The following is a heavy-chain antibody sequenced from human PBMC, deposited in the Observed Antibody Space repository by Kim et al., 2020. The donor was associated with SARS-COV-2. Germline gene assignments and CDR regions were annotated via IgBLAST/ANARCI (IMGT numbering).Heavy chain of an antibody. D-gene: IGHD4-17*01. CDR3: ARVLMTTVTTVDY. J-gene: IGHJ4*02. Sequence: YADSVKGRFTISRDNAKNTLYLQMNSLRAEDTAVYYCARVLMTTVTTVDYWGQGTLVTVSS. V-gene: IGHV3-74*01.